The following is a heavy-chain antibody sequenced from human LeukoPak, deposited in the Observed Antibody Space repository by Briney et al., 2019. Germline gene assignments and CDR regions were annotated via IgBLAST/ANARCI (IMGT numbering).Heavy chain of an antibody. CDR2: IYPGDSET. CDR3: ARQGALRYFDWFSKPHNWFDA. D-gene: IGHD3-9*01. V-gene: IGHV5-51*01. Sequence: GESLKISCNGSGYSFTSYWIGWVRQMPGKGLAWMGIIYPGDSETNYSPSFQGQVNISAAKSIRTAYLQWSSLKASDSAIYYCARQGALRYFDWFSKPHNWFDAWGRGTLVTVSS. CDR1: GYSFTSYW. J-gene: IGHJ5*02.